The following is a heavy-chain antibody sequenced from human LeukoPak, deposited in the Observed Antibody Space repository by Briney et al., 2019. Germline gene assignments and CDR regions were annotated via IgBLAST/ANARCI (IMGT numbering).Heavy chain of an antibody. D-gene: IGHD6-13*01. CDR3: ARDSSRTFDY. J-gene: IGHJ4*02. Sequence: SETLSLTCTVSGGSISSGSYYWSWIRQPAGKGLEWIGRIYTSGSTNYNPSLKSRVTISVDTSKNQFSLKLSSVTAADTAVYYCARDSSRTFDYWGQGTLDTVSS. CDR2: IYTSGST. V-gene: IGHV4-61*02. CDR1: GGSISSGSYY.